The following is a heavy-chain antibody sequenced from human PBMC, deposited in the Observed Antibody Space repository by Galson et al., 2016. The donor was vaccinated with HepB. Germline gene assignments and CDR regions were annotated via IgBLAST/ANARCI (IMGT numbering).Heavy chain of an antibody. D-gene: IGHD3-3*01. Sequence: SLRLSCAASGFTFSSYGMHWVRQAPGKGLEWVAVIWFDGSKKFYADSVKGRFTISRDNSKNTVDLQMNSLRVDDTAVYFCARGTRSDFWSGYRDYNWLDPWGQGNWATVSS. CDR3: ARGTRSDFWSGYRDYNWLDP. J-gene: IGHJ5*02. CDR2: IWFDGSKK. CDR1: GFTFSSYG. V-gene: IGHV3-33*01.